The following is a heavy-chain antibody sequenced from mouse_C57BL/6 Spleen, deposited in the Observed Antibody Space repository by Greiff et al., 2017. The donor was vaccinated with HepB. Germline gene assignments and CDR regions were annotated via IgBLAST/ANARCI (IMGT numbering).Heavy chain of an antibody. CDR2: INPNNGGT. CDR1: GYTFTDYY. CDR3: ARSARAPFAY. D-gene: IGHD3-1*01. Sequence: EVQLQQSGPELVKPGASVKISCKASGYTFTDYYMNWVKQSHGKSLEWIGDINPNNGGTSYNQKFKGKATLTVDKSSSTAYMELRSLTSEDSAVYYCARSARAPFAYWGQGALVTVSA. V-gene: IGHV1-26*01. J-gene: IGHJ3*01.